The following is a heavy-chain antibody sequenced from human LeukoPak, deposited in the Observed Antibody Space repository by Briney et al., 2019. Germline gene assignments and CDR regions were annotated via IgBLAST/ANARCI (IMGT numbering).Heavy chain of an antibody. CDR2: INHSGST. D-gene: IGHD5-18*01. CDR1: GGSFSGYY. J-gene: IGHJ6*02. V-gene: IGHV4-34*01. CDR3: ARGNSYGSDYYYYGMDV. Sequence: SETLSLTCAVYGGSFSGYYWSWIRQPPGKGLEWIGEINHSGSTNYNPSLKSRVTISVDTSKNQFSLKLSSVTAADTAVYYCARGNSYGSDYYYYGMDVWGQGPRSPSP.